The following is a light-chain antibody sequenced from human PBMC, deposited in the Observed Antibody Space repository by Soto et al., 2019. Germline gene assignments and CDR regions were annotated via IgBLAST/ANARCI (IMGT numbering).Light chain of an antibody. J-gene: IGLJ3*02. CDR2: EVT. CDR1: SSDVGSYNL. CDR3: CSYAGSSTWV. Sequence: QSALTQPASVSKSPGQSITISCTGTSSDVGSYNLVSWYQQLPGKAPKLMIYEVTKRPSGVSNRFSGSKSGNTASLTISGLQAEDEADYYCCSYAGSSTWVFGGGTQLTVL. V-gene: IGLV2-23*02.